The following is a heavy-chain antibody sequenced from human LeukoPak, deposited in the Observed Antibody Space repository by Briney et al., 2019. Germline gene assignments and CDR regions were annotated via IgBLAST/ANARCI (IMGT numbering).Heavy chain of an antibody. CDR1: GFTSSSYE. CDR2: ISSSGSTI. Sequence: GGSLRLSCAASGFTSSSYEINWVRQAPVKGLEWVSYISSSGSTIYYADSVKGRFTISRDNAKNSLYLQMNSLRAEDTAVYYCAREKGRNYFDYWGQGTLVTVCS. J-gene: IGHJ4*02. CDR3: AREKGRNYFDY. V-gene: IGHV3-48*03. D-gene: IGHD3-10*01.